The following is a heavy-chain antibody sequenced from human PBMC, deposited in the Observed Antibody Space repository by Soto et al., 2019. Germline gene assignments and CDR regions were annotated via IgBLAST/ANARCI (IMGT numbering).Heavy chain of an antibody. Sequence: GASVKVSCKASGETFTGNYMHWVRQAPGQGLEWMGWINPNSGGTNYAQKFQGWVTMTRDTSISTAYMELSRLRSDDTAVYYCARDLRSSGWYNPMGDNWFDPWGQGTLVTVSS. CDR3: ARDLRSSGWYNPMGDNWFDP. CDR2: INPNSGGT. J-gene: IGHJ5*02. CDR1: GETFTGNY. V-gene: IGHV1-2*04. D-gene: IGHD6-19*01.